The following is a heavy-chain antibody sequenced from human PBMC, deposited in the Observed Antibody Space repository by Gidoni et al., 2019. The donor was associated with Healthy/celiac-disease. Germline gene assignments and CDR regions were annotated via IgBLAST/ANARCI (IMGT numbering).Heavy chain of an antibody. Sequence: EVQLVESGGGLVQPGGSLRLSCAASGFTFSSNSMNWVRQAPGKGLEWVSYISSSSSTIYYADSVKGRFTISRDNAKNSLYLQMNSLRDEDTAVYYCARDLGYCSSTSCYGDGKYYYYGMDVWGQGTTVTVSS. CDR3: ARDLGYCSSTSCYGDGKYYYYGMDV. V-gene: IGHV3-48*02. D-gene: IGHD2-2*01. CDR1: GFTFSSNS. J-gene: IGHJ6*02. CDR2: ISSSSSTI.